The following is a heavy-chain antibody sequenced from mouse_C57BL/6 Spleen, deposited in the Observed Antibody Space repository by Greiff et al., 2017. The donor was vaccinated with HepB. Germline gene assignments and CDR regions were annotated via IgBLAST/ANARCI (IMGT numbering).Heavy chain of an antibody. V-gene: IGHV3-1*01. CDR3: ARAGVYYDYDGAWFAY. Sequence: EVKLVESGPGMVKPSQSLSLTCTVTGYSITSGFDWHWIRHFPGNKLEWMGYISYSGSTNYNPSLKSRISITHDTSKNHFFLKLNSVTTEDTATYYCARAGVYYDYDGAWFAYWGQGTLVTVSA. CDR1: GYSITSGFD. CDR2: ISYSGST. D-gene: IGHD2-4*01. J-gene: IGHJ3*01.